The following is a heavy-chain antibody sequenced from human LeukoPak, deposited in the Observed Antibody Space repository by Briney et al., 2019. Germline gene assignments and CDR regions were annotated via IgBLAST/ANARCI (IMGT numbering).Heavy chain of an antibody. D-gene: IGHD3-22*01. Sequence: SETLSLTCTVSGGSLSSSSYYWGWIRQPPGKGLEWIGSIYYSGSTYYNPSLKSRVTISVDTSKNQFSLKLSSVTAADTAAYYCARLDSSGYYPYWGQGTLVTVSS. CDR1: GGSLSSSSYY. V-gene: IGHV4-39*07. CDR3: ARLDSSGYYPY. CDR2: IYYSGST. J-gene: IGHJ4*02.